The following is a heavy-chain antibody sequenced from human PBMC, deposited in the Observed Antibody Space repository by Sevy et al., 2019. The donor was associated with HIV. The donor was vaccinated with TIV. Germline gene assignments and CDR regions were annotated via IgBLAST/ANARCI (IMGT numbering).Heavy chain of an antibody. CDR3: ARSSSAYPYHFHY. CDR1: GGSISTDLYS. Sequence: SETLSLTCAVSGGSISTDLYSWNWIRQPPGKGLEWIGYIFHSGNTYYNPSLKSRVTISIDRSKNQFSLNLSSVIAADTAVYYCARSSSAYPYHFHYWGQGTLVTVSS. J-gene: IGHJ4*02. V-gene: IGHV4-30-2*01. CDR2: IFHSGNT.